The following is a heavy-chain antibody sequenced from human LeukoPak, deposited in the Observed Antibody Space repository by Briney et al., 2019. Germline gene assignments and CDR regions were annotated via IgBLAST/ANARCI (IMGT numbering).Heavy chain of an antibody. CDR3: GRGTGPPNFDY. V-gene: IGHV4-4*07. Sequence: AETLSLTCTVSGDSTNGYYWSWIRQPAGEGLDWIGRIYTSGTTNYNPSLKSRVTMSVDTSKTQSSLRLHSVTAADTAVYYCGRGTGPPNFDYWGKGDLVTVSS. CDR2: IYTSGTT. J-gene: IGHJ4*02. D-gene: IGHD1-1*01. CDR1: GDSTNGYY.